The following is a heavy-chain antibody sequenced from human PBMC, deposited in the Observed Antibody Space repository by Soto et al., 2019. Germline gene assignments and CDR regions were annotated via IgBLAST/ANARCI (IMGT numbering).Heavy chain of an antibody. J-gene: IGHJ6*03. CDR2: ISAYNGNT. Sequence: ASVKVSCKASGCTFTSYGISWVRQAPGQGLEWMGWISAYNGNTNYAQKLQSRVTMTTDTSTSTAYKELRSLTSDDTAVHYCGRDNAQGYRYVVYYYYYMDVWGKGTKVTVSS. V-gene: IGHV1-18*01. D-gene: IGHD5-18*01. CDR3: GRDNAQGYRYVVYYYYYMDV. CDR1: GCTFTSYG.